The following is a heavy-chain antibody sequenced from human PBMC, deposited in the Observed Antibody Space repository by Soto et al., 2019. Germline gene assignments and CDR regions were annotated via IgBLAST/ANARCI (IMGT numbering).Heavy chain of an antibody. D-gene: IGHD2-15*01. CDR1: GVSISSGGYY. Sequence: QVQLQESGPGLVKPSQTLSLTCTVSGVSISSGGYYWSWIRQHPGKGLEWIGYIYYSGSTYYNPSLKRRVTISVDTSKHQFSLKLSSVTAADTAVYYCARGLGVGYCSGGSCPARAFDSWGQGTMVTVSS. CDR2: IYYSGST. J-gene: IGHJ3*02. CDR3: ARGLGVGYCSGGSCPARAFDS. V-gene: IGHV4-31*03.